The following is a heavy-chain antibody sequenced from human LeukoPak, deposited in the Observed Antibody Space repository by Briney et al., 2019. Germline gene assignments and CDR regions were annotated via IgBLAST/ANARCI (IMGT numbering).Heavy chain of an antibody. CDR2: ISYDGSNK. V-gene: IGHV3-30*03. Sequence: GGSLRLSCAASGFTFSSYGMHWVRQAPGKGLEWVGVISYDGSNKYYADSVKGRFTISRDNSKNTLYLQMNSLRAEDTAVYYCPLVRDSSSWYPLDYWGQGTLVTLSS. D-gene: IGHD6-13*01. CDR3: PLVRDSSSWYPLDY. J-gene: IGHJ4*02. CDR1: GFTFSSYG.